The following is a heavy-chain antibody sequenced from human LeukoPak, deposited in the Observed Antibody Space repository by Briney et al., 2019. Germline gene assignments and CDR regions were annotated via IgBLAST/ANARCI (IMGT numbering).Heavy chain of an antibody. J-gene: IGHJ5*02. D-gene: IGHD6-13*01. CDR2: INPNSGGT. V-gene: IGHV1-2*02. CDR1: GYTFTGYY. Sequence: ASVKVSCKASGYTFTGYYMHWVRQAPGQGLAWMGWINPNSGGTNYAQKFQGRVTMTRDTSISTAYMELSRLRSDDTGVYYCARARIAAAGINWFDPWGQGTLVTVSS. CDR3: ARARIAAAGINWFDP.